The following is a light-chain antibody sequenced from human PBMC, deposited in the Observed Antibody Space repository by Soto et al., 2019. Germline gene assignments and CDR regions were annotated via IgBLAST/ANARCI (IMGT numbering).Light chain of an antibody. J-gene: IGKJ3*01. CDR2: DAS. CDR1: QDISNY. Sequence: DIQMTQSPSSLSASVGDRVTITCQASQDISNYLNWYQQKPGKAPELLIYDASNLETGVPSRFSGSAYGTDFTFTISSMQPEDFATYYCQQYDDVPPTFGPGTKVDF. CDR3: QQYDDVPPT. V-gene: IGKV1-33*01.